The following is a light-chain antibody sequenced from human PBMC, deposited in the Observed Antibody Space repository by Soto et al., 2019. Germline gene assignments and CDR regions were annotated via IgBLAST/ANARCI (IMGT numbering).Light chain of an antibody. J-gene: IGLJ3*02. CDR1: SSNIGSNY. V-gene: IGLV1-47*01. Sequence: QSVLTQRPSASGTPGQRVTIYCSGSSSNIGSNYVYWYQQLPGTAPKLLIYRNNQRPSGVPDRFSGSKSGTSASLAISGLRSVDEADYYCAAWDDSLSGWVFGGGTKVTVL. CDR3: AAWDDSLSGWV. CDR2: RNN.